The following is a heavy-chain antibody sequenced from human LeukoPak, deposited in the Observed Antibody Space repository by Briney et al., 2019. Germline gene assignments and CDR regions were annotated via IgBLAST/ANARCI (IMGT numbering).Heavy chain of an antibody. CDR2: ISAYNGNT. V-gene: IGHV1-18*01. D-gene: IGHD3-22*01. J-gene: IGHJ4*02. CDR3: AREGSMDSSGYSFDY. CDR1: GYTFTSYG. Sequence: ASVKVSCKASGYTFTSYGISWVRQAPGQGLEWMGWISAYNGNTNYAQKLQGRVTMTTDTSTSTAYMELRSLRSDDTAVYYCAREGSMDSSGYSFDYWGQGTLVTVSS.